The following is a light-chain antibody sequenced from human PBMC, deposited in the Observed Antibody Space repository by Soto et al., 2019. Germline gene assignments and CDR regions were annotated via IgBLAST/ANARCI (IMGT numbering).Light chain of an antibody. J-gene: IGLJ1*01. CDR3: AAWDDSLNGFYV. V-gene: IGLV1-44*01. CDR2: SNN. CDR1: SSNIGSNT. Sequence: QSVLTQPPSASGTPGQRVAISCSGSSSNIGSNTVNWYQQFPETAPKLLIYSNNQRPSGVPDRFSGSKSGTSASLAISGLKSEDEADYYCAAWDDSLNGFYVFGTGTKLTVL.